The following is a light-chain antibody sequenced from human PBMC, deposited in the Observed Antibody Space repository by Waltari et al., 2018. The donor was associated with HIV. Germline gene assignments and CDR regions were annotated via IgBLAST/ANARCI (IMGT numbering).Light chain of an antibody. V-gene: IGKV1-NL1*01. CDR3: QQYYRIPWT. J-gene: IGKJ1*01. Sequence: DIQMTQSPSSLSASVGDRVTITCRAGQGISKSLAWYQQTPGKAPEALRYSASRWESGVPSRFSGNGSGTDFTLTISSLQPEDFAIFYCQQYYRIPWTFGQGTKVEIK. CDR2: SAS. CDR1: QGISKS.